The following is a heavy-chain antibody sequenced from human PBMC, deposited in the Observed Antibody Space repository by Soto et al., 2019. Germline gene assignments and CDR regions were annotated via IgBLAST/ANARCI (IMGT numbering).Heavy chain of an antibody. CDR3: ARSAQWDGFDP. V-gene: IGHV4-31*03. Sequence: QVQLQESGPGLVKPSQTLSLTCTVSGGSISSINYYWSWIRQHPEKGLEWIGYISYSGSTFYNSSLKSRVTISLDTSKNQFSLKLTSDTAADTAIYYCARSAQWDGFDPWGQGTMVTVSS. CDR2: ISYSGST. D-gene: IGHD2-8*01. CDR1: GGSISSINYY. J-gene: IGHJ3*01.